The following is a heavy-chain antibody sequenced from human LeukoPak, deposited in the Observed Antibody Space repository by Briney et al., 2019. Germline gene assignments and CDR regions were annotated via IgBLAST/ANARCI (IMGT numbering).Heavy chain of an antibody. CDR1: GFTLSSYT. Sequence: PGGSLRLSCAASGFTLSSYTMNWVRQAPGRGLEWVSSISRSSSYIYYADSMKGRFTISRDNAKNSLDLQLHSLRAEDTAVYYCARGSTVVRGVSPAGDYWGQGTLVTVSS. D-gene: IGHD3-10*01. J-gene: IGHJ4*02. CDR2: ISRSSSYI. CDR3: ARGSTVVRGVSPAGDY. V-gene: IGHV3-21*01.